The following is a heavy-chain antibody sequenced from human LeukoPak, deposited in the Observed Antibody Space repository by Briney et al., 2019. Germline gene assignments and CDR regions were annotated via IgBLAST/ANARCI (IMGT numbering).Heavy chain of an antibody. CDR1: GGSISSGDYY. J-gene: IGHJ4*02. CDR3: ARGIVGATMDY. CDR2: IYYSGST. D-gene: IGHD1-26*01. V-gene: IGHV4-30-4*01. Sequence: SETLSLTCTVSGGSISSGDYYWSWIRQPPGKGLEWIGYIYYSGSTYYNPSLKSRVTISVDTSKNQFSLKLSSVTAADTAVYYCARGIVGATMDYWGQGTLVTVSS.